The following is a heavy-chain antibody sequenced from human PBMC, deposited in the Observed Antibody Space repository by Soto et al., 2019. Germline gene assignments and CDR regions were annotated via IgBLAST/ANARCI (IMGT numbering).Heavy chain of an antibody. V-gene: IGHV4-39*01. Sequence: QLQLQESGPGLVKPSETLSLTCTVSGGSISSSSYYWGWIRQPPGKGLEWIGSIYYSGSTYYNPSLKSRVAISVDTSKNQFSLKLSSVTAADTAVYYCARHPESFGELFTYYYMDVWGKGTTVTVSS. CDR1: GGSISSSSYY. CDR3: ARHPESFGELFTYYYMDV. CDR2: IYYSGST. J-gene: IGHJ6*03. D-gene: IGHD3-10*01.